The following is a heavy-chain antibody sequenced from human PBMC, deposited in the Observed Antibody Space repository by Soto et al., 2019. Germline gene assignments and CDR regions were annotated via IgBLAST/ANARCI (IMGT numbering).Heavy chain of an antibody. CDR2: ISYEGNAK. CDR3: AKGAIYLMFDY. V-gene: IGHV3-30*18. J-gene: IGHJ4*02. CDR1: EFSFSDYG. Sequence: PGGALRLSCAASEFSFSDYGMNWVRQAPGKGLEWVAVISYEGNAKYYADSVKGRFTISRENSKNTLFLQMNNQRTEDTAVYYCAKGAIYLMFDYWRQGTLVTFSS. D-gene: IGHD2-8*01.